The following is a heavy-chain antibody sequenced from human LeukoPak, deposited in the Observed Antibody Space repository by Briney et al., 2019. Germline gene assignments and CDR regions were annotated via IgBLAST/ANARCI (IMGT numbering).Heavy chain of an antibody. Sequence: SVKVSCKASGGTFSSYAISWVRQAPGQGLEWMGGIIPIFGTANYAQKFQGRVTITADESTSTAYMELGSLRSEDTAVYYCARGSLWFGEFYRYYYYGMDVWGQGTTVTVSS. CDR3: ARGSLWFGEFYRYYYYGMDV. V-gene: IGHV1-69*13. CDR1: GGTFSSYA. CDR2: IIPIFGTA. D-gene: IGHD3-10*01. J-gene: IGHJ6*02.